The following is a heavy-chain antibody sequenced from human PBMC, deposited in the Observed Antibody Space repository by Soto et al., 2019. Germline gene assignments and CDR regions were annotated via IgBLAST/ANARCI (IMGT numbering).Heavy chain of an antibody. V-gene: IGHV3-15*07. D-gene: IGHD2-15*01. CDR2: IKSRGNGGTM. CDR3: PKHRGPSGYSYCGWEI. J-gene: IGHJ6*01. Sequence: QLVESGGGLVTPGKSVTLSCVGSGFDFTAACMHWVRQAPGTGLEWVGRIKSRGNGGTMDYSAPVKGRFTISRDDSRSTVYLHKRSLKKDATAAYFWPKHRGPSGYSYCGWEIWGQGSPVTV. CDR1: GFDFTAAC.